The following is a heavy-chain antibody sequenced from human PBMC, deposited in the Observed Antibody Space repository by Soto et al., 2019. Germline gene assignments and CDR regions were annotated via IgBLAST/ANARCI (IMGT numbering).Heavy chain of an antibody. CDR2: ISGSGGST. D-gene: IGHD3-22*01. V-gene: IGHV3-23*01. J-gene: IGHJ4*02. CDR1: GFTFSSYA. Sequence: GGSLRLSCAASGFTFSSYAMSWVRQAPGKGLEWVSAISGSGGSTYYADSVKGRFTISRDNSKNTLYLQMNSLRAEDTAVYYCAKDKSPLSGYYRPHFDDWGQGTLVTVSS. CDR3: AKDKSPLSGYYRPHFDD.